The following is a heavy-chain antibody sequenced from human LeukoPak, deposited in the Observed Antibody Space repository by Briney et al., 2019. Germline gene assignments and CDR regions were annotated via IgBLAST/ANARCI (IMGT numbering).Heavy chain of an antibody. V-gene: IGHV3-9*01. D-gene: IGHD1-14*01. J-gene: IGHJ5*02. CDR2: ISWNGASK. Sequence: GGSLRLSCAASGFTFDDYALHWVRQVPGKGLEWVSGISWNGASKGYADSVKGRFTISRDNAKNSLYLEMKSLRAEDTALYYCAKAQGSGKYPFFWFDPWGQGTLVTVSS. CDR1: GFTFDDYA. CDR3: AKAQGSGKYPFFWFDP.